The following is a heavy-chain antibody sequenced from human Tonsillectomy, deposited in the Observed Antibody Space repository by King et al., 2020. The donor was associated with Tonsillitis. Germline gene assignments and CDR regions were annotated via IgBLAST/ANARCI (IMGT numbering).Heavy chain of an antibody. CDR1: GFTFSDYT. CDR2: VATGGTTT. CDR3: VRDLGLRESFLGPIY. J-gene: IGHJ4*02. Sequence: VQLVESGGGLVQPGGSLRLSCAASGFTFSDYTMNWVRQAPGRGLEWISYVATGGTTTKYADSVQGRFTISRDDAKNSLYLQMNNLRAEDTAVYYCVRDLGLRESFLGPIYWGQGTLVTVSS. D-gene: IGHD3-3*02. V-gene: IGHV3-48*01.